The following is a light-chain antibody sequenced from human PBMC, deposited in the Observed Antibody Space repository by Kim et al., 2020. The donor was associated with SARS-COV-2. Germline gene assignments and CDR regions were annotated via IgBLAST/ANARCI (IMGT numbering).Light chain of an antibody. Sequence: DIQMTQSPSSLSASVGDRVTITCRASQSISSYLNWYQQKPGKAPKLLIYAASSLQSWVPSRFSGSGSGTDFTLTISSLQPEDFATYYCQQSYSTPLTFGGGTKVDI. J-gene: IGKJ4*01. V-gene: IGKV1-39*01. CDR3: QQSYSTPLT. CDR2: AAS. CDR1: QSISSY.